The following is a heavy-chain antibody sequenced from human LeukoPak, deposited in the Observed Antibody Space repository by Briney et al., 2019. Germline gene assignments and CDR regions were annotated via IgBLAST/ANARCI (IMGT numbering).Heavy chain of an antibody. CDR2: ISGSGGST. CDR1: GFTLSSYA. Sequence: PGGSLRLSCAASGFTLSSYAMSWVRQAPGKGLEWVSAISGSGGSTYYADSVKGRFTISRDNSKNTLYLQMNSLRAEDTAVYYCAPAPSLVEVATSPFDYWGQGTLVTVSS. D-gene: IGHD2-8*02. V-gene: IGHV3-23*01. CDR3: APAPSLVEVATSPFDY. J-gene: IGHJ4*02.